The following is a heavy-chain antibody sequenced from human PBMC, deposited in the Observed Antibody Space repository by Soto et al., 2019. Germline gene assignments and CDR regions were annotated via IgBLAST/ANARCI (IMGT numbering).Heavy chain of an antibody. J-gene: IGHJ5*02. V-gene: IGHV4-39*01. D-gene: IGHD2-2*01. Sequence: PSEALSLTCTVSGGSITGGSISSTTYYLGWMRQPPGKGLEWIASFFIGGNTYYNPSLKSRVTTSVDTSKNQFSLKLSSVTAADPAVYYCARHSHQNCISISCHRTWSDPWGQGPQVPV. CDR2: FFIGGNT. CDR3: ARHSHQNCISISCHRTWSDP. CDR1: GGSITGGSISSTTYY.